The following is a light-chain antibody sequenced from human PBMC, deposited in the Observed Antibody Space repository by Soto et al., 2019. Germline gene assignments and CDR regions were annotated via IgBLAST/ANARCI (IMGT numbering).Light chain of an antibody. V-gene: IGKV3-15*01. J-gene: IGKJ4*01. CDR1: QSVGSR. CDR3: QQYNDRPLT. Sequence: EIVMTQSPATLSVSPGERATLSCRASQSVGSRLAWYQQKPGQAPRLLSYGASTRATSIPARFSGSGSGTEFTLTISSLQAEDFAVYYCQQYNDRPLTVGGGAKVEI. CDR2: GAS.